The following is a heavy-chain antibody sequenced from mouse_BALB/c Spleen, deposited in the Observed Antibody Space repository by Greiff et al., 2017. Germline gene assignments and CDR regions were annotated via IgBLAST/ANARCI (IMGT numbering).Heavy chain of an antibody. CDR1: GYSFTGYF. J-gene: IGHJ4*01. CDR2: INPYNGDT. CDR3: ARGYYYGSSYAMDY. Sequence: EVQLQQSGPELVKPGASVKISCKASGYSFTGYFMNWVMQSHGKSLEWIGRINPYNGDTFYNQKFKGKATLTVDKSSSTAHMELRSLASEDSAVYYCARGYYYGSSYAMDYWGQGTSVTVSS. D-gene: IGHD1-1*01. V-gene: IGHV1-20*02.